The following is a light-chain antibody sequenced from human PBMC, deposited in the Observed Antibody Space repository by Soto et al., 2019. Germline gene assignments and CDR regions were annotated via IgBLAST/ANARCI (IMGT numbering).Light chain of an antibody. CDR2: EVR. Sequence: QSALTQPASVSGSPGQSITISCTGTSSDVGGHNNVSWYQQHPGKAPKLMIYEVRNRPSGVSNRFSGSKSGNTASLTISGLQAEDEADYYCSSYTSSSTRVFGGGTKLTVL. J-gene: IGLJ3*02. CDR3: SSYTSSSTRV. CDR1: SSDVGGHNN. V-gene: IGLV2-14*01.